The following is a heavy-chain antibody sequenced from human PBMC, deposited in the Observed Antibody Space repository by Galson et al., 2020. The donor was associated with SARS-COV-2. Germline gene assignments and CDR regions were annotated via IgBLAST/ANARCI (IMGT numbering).Heavy chain of an antibody. J-gene: IGHJ2*01. Sequence: GESLKISCKGSGDSFTTSWIGWVRQKPGAGLEWMGVIYPDDSETTYSPSFQGQVTISADKSIRTAYLQWNTLKALDTAMYYCTSHRGALGYWYSALWGRGTLVTVSS. V-gene: IGHV5-51*01. CDR3: TSHRGALGYWYSAL. D-gene: IGHD3-16*01. CDR2: IYPDDSET. CDR1: GDSFTTSW.